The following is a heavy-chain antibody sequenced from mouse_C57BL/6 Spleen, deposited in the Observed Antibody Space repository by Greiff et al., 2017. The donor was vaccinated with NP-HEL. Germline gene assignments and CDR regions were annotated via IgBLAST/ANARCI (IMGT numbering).Heavy chain of an antibody. Sequence: EVKLMESGGGLVKPGGSLKLSCAASGFTFSSYAMSWVRQTPEKRLEWVATISDGGSYTYYPDNVKGRFTISRDNAKNNLYLQMSHLKSEDTAMYYCARDRGCAYWGQGTLVTVSA. CDR3: ARDRGCAY. J-gene: IGHJ3*01. D-gene: IGHD3-1*01. CDR1: GFTFSSYA. CDR2: ISDGGSYT. V-gene: IGHV5-4*01.